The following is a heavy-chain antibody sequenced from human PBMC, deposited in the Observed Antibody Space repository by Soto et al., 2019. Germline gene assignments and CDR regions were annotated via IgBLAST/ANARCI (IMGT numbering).Heavy chain of an antibody. CDR3: ARHRIEVVWRGFDF. V-gene: IGHV4-39*01. J-gene: IGHJ4*02. CDR1: ADSSTISNSY. D-gene: IGHD1-1*01. Sequence: PSETLSLTCTVSADSSTISNSYWGWLRQPPGKGLQWIGSSSYNGGTFYNPSLKGRVAISADTSKKQSSLQVTSVTAADTAVYYCARHRIEVVWRGFDFWGQGSPVTVS. CDR2: SSYNGGT.